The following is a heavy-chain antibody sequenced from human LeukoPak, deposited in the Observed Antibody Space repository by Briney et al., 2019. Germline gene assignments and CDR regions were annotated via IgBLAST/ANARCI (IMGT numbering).Heavy chain of an antibody. Sequence: GGSLRLSCAASGFTFSDYYMSWIRQAPGKGLEWVSYISSSGSTIYYADSVKGRFTISRDNAKNSLYLQMNSLRAEDTAVYYCARLKVVGYYYYMDVWGKGTTVTISS. D-gene: IGHD2-2*01. CDR1: GFTFSDYY. CDR3: ARLKVVGYYYYMDV. CDR2: ISSSGSTI. V-gene: IGHV3-11*04. J-gene: IGHJ6*03.